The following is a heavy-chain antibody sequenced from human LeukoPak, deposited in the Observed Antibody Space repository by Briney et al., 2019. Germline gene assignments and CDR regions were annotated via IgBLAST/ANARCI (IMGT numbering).Heavy chain of an antibody. J-gene: IGHJ3*02. CDR2: ISGSGGST. CDR3: AKVMTYYYDSSGLRGGFDI. D-gene: IGHD3-22*01. V-gene: IGHV3-23*01. Sequence: GGSLRLSCPASGFTFSSYAMSWVRQAPGKGLEWVSAISGSGGSTYYADSVKGRFTISRDNSKNTLYLQMNSLRAEDTAVYYCAKVMTYYYDSSGLRGGFDIWGQGTMVTVSS. CDR1: GFTFSSYA.